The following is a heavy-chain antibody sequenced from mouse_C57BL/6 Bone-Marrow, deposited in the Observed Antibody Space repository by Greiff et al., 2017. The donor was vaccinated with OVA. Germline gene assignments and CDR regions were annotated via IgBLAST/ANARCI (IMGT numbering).Heavy chain of an antibody. J-gene: IGHJ3*01. CDR1: GYTFTSYG. V-gene: IGHV1-81*01. Sequence: VQLVESGAELARPGASVKLSCKASGYTFTSYGISWVKQRTGQGLEWIGEIYPRSGNTYYNEKFKGKATLTADKSSSTAYMELRSLTSEDSAVYFCARGESTKGAYWGQGTLVTVSA. D-gene: IGHD2-1*01. CDR3: ARGESTKGAY. CDR2: IYPRSGNT.